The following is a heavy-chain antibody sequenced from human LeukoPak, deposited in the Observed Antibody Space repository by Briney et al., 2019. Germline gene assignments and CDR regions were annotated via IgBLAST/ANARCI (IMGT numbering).Heavy chain of an antibody. V-gene: IGHV1-69*04. Sequence: ASVKVSCKASGGTFSSYAISWVRQAPGHGLEWMGRIIPIFGIANYAQKFQGRVTITADKSTSTAYMELSSLRSGDTAVYYCAREDSSGKPDSFDPWGQGTLVTVSS. CDR1: GGTFSSYA. J-gene: IGHJ5*02. CDR2: IIPIFGIA. D-gene: IGHD3-22*01. CDR3: AREDSSGKPDSFDP.